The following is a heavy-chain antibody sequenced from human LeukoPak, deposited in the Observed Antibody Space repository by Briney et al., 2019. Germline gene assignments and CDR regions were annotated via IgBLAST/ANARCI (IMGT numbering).Heavy chain of an antibody. V-gene: IGHV5-51*01. J-gene: IGHJ3*02. D-gene: IGHD2-2*01. CDR3: ARGYCSSTSCTPAFDI. Sequence: GESLKISCKGPGYTFTNYWIGWVRQMPGKGLEWMGIIYPGDSDTRYSPSFEGQVTISGDKSITTAFLQWSSLKASDTAMYYCARGYCSSTSCTPAFDIWGQGTKVTVSS. CDR2: IYPGDSDT. CDR1: GYTFTNYW.